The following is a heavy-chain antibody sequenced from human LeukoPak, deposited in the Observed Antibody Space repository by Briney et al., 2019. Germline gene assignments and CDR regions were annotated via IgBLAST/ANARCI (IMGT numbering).Heavy chain of an antibody. CDR1: GFTFNSYA. V-gene: IGHV3-23*01. CDR3: AREGYYDILTGYNIGIDY. J-gene: IGHJ4*02. Sequence: GGSLRLSCVASGFTFNSYAMYWVRQAPGKGLEWISGIFGSGGSAHYADSVKGRFTISRDNSKNTLYLQMNSLRAEDTAVYYCAREGYYDILTGYNIGIDYWGQGTLVTVSS. D-gene: IGHD3-9*01. CDR2: IFGSGGSA.